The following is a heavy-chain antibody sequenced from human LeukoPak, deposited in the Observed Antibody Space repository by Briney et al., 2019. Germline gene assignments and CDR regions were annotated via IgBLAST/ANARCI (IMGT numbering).Heavy chain of an antibody. V-gene: IGHV1-2*02. D-gene: IGHD3-16*02. J-gene: IGHJ4*02. CDR1: GYTFTGYY. CDR2: INPNSGGT. CDR3: ARARSPGLRYYFDY. Sequence: ASVKVYCKASGYTFTGYYMHWVRQAPGQGLEWMGWINPNSGGTNYAQKFQGRVTMTRDTSISTAYMELSRLRSDDTAVYYCARARSPGLRYYFDYWGQGTLVTVSS.